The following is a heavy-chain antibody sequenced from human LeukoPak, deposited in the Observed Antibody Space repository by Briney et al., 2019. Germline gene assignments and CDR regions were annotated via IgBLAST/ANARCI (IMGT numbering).Heavy chain of an antibody. D-gene: IGHD3-3*01. CDR3: ARDLTIFGVARFDP. J-gene: IGHJ5*02. V-gene: IGHV4-34*01. CDR2: INLSGST. Sequence: PSETLSLTCAVYGGSFSGYCWGWICQPPGKGLEWVGEINLSGSTNYNPSLKSRVTISVDTSKNQLSLKLSSVTAADTAVYYCARDLTIFGVARFDPWGQGTLVSVSS. CDR1: GGSFSGYC.